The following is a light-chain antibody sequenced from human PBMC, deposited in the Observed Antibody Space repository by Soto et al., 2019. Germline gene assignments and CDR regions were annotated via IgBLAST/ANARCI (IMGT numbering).Light chain of an antibody. CDR2: GAS. J-gene: IGKJ2*01. CDR3: QQYNYWPYT. Sequence: EIVMTQSPATLSVSPGERATLSCRASQSVSSNLAWYQQKPGQAPRLLISGASTRATGIQARFSGSGSGTEFTLTISSLQSEDFAVYYCQQYNYWPYTFGQGTKPEIK. CDR1: QSVSSN. V-gene: IGKV3-15*01.